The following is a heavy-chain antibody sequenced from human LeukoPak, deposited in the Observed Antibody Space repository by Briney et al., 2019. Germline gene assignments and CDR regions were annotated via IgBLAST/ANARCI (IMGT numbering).Heavy chain of an antibody. CDR2: IYHSGST. CDR3: ARGIPPAAAGLYYFDY. D-gene: IGHD6-13*01. Sequence: PSGTLSLTCAVSGGSISSSNWWSWVRQPPGKGLEWIGEIYHSGSTNYNPSLKSRVTISVDKSKNQFSLKLSSATAADTAVYYCARGIPPAAAGLYYFDYWGQGTLVTVSS. J-gene: IGHJ4*02. CDR1: GGSISSSNW. V-gene: IGHV4-4*02.